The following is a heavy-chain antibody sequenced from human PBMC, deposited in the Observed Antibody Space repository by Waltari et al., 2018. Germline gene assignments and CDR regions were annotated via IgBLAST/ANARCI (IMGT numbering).Heavy chain of an antibody. V-gene: IGHV4-61*09. J-gene: IGHJ6*02. CDR2: IYTSGST. Sequence: QVQLQESGPGLVKPSQTLSLTCTVSGGSISSGSYYWSWIRQPAGKGLEWIGYIYTSGSTNYNPSLKSRVTISVDTSKNQFSLKLSSVTAADTAVYYCARDSSSLDYYYGMDVWGQGTTVTVSS. CDR3: ARDSSSLDYYYGMDV. D-gene: IGHD6-13*01. CDR1: GGSISSGSYY.